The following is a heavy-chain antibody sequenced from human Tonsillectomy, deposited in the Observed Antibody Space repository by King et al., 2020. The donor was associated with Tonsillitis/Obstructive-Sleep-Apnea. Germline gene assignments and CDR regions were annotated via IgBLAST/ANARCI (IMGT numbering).Heavy chain of an antibody. CDR2: ISGNGDIT. CDR1: GFTFSNNA. CDR3: AKEGGFVPAYYYYYMDV. D-gene: IGHD3-16*01. J-gene: IGHJ6*03. V-gene: IGHV3-23*04. Sequence: VQLVESGGGLVQPGGSLRLSCAASGFTFSNNAMSWVRQAPGKGLEWVSGISGNGDITYYADSVKGRFTISRDNSRNTLYLQMNSLRAEDTAVYYCAKEGGFVPAYYYYYMDVWGKGTTVTVSS.